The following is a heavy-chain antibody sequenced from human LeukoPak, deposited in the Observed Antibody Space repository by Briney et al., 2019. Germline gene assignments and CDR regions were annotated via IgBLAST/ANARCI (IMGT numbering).Heavy chain of an antibody. D-gene: IGHD3-3*01. CDR1: GFTFSSYG. J-gene: IGHJ4*02. CDR3: VKDYDFWSGYYSPTRGYFDY. CDR2: IRYDGSNK. V-gene: IGHV3-30*02. Sequence: PGGSLRLSCAASGFTFSSYGMHWVSQAPGKGLEWVSFIRYDGSNKYYADSVKGRFTISRDNSKNTLYLQMNSLRAEDTAVYYCVKDYDFWSGYYSPTRGYFDYWGQGTLVTVSS.